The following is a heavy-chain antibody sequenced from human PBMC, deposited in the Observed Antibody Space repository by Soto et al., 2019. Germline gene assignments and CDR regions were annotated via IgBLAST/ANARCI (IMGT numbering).Heavy chain of an antibody. CDR3: AVTDLPFRPLTEPTENGMDV. CDR1: GFSFGDSA. V-gene: IGHV1-58*01. D-gene: IGHD3-3*02. CDR2: IVVVNGNT. J-gene: IGHJ6*02. Sequence: ELVQSGPEAREPGTSVKVSCRASGFSFGDSAVQWVRQGRGQRLEWIGWIVVVNGNTNYTQKFEGRVTITRDASTRTSHMDLTSLSSEDTAVYFCAVTDLPFRPLTEPTENGMDVWGQGTTVTVSS.